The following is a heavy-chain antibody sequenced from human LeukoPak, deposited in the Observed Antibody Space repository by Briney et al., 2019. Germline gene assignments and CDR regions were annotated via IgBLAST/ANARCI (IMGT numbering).Heavy chain of an antibody. Sequence: ASVKVSCKASGYTFTGYYMHWVRRAPGQGLEWMGWINPNSGGTKYAQKFQGRVTMTRDTSVSTAYMELSGLRSGDTAVYYCAREVTTVTTNDAFDIWGQGTMVAVSS. D-gene: IGHD4-17*01. CDR2: INPNSGGT. V-gene: IGHV1-2*02. CDR3: AREVTTVTTNDAFDI. J-gene: IGHJ3*02. CDR1: GYTFTGYY.